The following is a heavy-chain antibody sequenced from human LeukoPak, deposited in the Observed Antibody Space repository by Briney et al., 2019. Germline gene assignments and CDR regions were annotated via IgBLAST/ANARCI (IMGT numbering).Heavy chain of an antibody. CDR1: GYSFSSFG. CDR2: TSACTGNA. CDR3: ARYRLSDSPINWFDP. J-gene: IGHJ5*02. D-gene: IGHD3-22*01. V-gene: IGHV1-18*01. Sequence: ASVKVSCKASGYSFSSFGITWVRQAPGQGLEWMGWTSACTGNAEYAQKFQGRVTLTTDTSTNTAYMELGSLMSDDTAVYYCARYRLSDSPINWFDPWGQGTLVTVSS.